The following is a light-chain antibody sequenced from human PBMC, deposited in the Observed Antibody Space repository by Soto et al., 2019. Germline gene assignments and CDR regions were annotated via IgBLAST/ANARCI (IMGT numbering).Light chain of an antibody. J-gene: IGLJ3*02. CDR1: SSNVGGYNY. Sequence: QSVLTQPRSVSASPGQSVTISCTGTSSNVGGYNYVSWYQQNPGKAPKLMIYDASKRPPGVPDRCSGSKSGNAAFLTISGLQVEDEADDYCCSYAASYTLLFGGGTKLTVL. CDR3: CSYAASYTLL. CDR2: DAS. V-gene: IGLV2-11*01.